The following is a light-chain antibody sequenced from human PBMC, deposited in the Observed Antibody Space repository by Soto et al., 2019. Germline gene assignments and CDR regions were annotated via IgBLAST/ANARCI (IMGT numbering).Light chain of an antibody. CDR2: GHN. J-gene: IGLJ2*01. CDR1: HSNIGAGYE. Sequence: QSELTQPPSVSGAPGQRVTISCTGSHSNIGAGYEVHWYQQVPGTAPKLLVSGHNNRPSGVPDRFFGSKSGTSASLTIIGLQAEDEADYYCQSFDKYLSAVVFGGGTKLTVL. CDR3: QSFDKYLSAVV. V-gene: IGLV1-40*01.